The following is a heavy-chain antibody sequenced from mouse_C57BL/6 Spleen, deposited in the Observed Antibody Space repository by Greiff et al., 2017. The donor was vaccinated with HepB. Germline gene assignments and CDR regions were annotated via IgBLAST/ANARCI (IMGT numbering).Heavy chain of an antibody. CDR2: ISSGSSTI. D-gene: IGHD2-5*01. Sequence: EVQLVESGGGLVKPGGSLKLSCAASGFTFSDYGMHWVRQAPEKGLEWVAYISSGSSTIYYADTVKGRFTISRDNAKNTLFLQMTSLRSEDTAMYYCARGAYYSNYDWYFDVWGTGTTVTVSS. CDR3: ARGAYYSNYDWYFDV. V-gene: IGHV5-17*01. CDR1: GFTFSDYG. J-gene: IGHJ1*03.